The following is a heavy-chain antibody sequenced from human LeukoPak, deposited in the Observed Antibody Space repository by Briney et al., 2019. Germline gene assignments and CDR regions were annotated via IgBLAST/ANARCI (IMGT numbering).Heavy chain of an antibody. V-gene: IGHV3-33*01. CDR2: IWYDGSNK. D-gene: IGHD4-23*01. Sequence: GGSLRLSCAASRFTFSSYGMHWVRQAPGKGLEWVAVIWYDGSNKYYADSVKGRFTISRDNSKNTLYLQMNSLRAEDTAVYYCARGPRKITPEYYFDYWGQGTLVTVSS. CDR1: RFTFSSYG. J-gene: IGHJ4*02. CDR3: ARGPRKITPEYYFDY.